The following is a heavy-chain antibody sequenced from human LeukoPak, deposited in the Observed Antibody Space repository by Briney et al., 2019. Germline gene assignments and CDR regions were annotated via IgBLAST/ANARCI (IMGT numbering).Heavy chain of an antibody. CDR2: ISNDGGGT. V-gene: IGHV3-23*01. CDR1: GFIFNNYG. D-gene: IGHD3-22*01. CDR3: AKGSSGYFVDL. J-gene: IGHJ5*02. Sequence: GSLRLSCAASGFIFNNYGLIWVRQAPGKGLEWVSAISNDGGGTNYADFVKGRFTISRDNSKNTLFLQMNSLRAEDTALYYCAKGSSGYFVDLWGQGTLVTVSS.